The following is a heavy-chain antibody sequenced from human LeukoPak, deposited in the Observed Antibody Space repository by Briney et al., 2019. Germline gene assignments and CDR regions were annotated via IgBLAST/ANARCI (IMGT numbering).Heavy chain of an antibody. CDR2: MNPDGSTI. V-gene: IGHV3-7*01. Sequence: GGSLRLSCTASGFSFSGSWMSWVRQLPGKGLEWLADMNPDGSTIVYVDSVKGRFTISRNNAKNSVYLQMDGLRAEDTAVYYCATDGAGFDTWGQGVLVTVSS. J-gene: IGHJ5*02. CDR3: ATDGAGFDT. CDR1: GFSFSGSW.